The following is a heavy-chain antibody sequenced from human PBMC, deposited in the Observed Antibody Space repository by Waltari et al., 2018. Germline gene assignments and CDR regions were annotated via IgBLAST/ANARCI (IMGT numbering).Heavy chain of an antibody. CDR2: INPSGGST. CDR3: ARDGAYGYGYGGRNNWFDP. J-gene: IGHJ5*02. Sequence: QVQLVQSGAEVKKPGASVKVSCKASGYTFTSYYMHWVRQAPGQGLEWMGIINPSGGSTSYAQKFQGRVTMTRDTSTSTVYMELSSLRSEDTAVYYCARDGAYGYGYGGRNNWFDPWGQGTLVTVSS. CDR1: GYTFTSYY. D-gene: IGHD5-18*01. V-gene: IGHV1-46*01.